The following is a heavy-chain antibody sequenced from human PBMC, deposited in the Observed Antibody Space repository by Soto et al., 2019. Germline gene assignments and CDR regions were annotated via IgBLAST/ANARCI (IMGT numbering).Heavy chain of an antibody. CDR1: GYTFTSYG. Sequence: ASVKVSYKASGYTFTSYGISWVRQAPGQGLEWMGWISAYNGNTNYAQKLQGRVTMTTDTSTSTAYMELRSLRSDDTAVYYCARVPPGTFWSGYYLADYYYYGMDVWGQGTTVTVSS. CDR2: ISAYNGNT. V-gene: IGHV1-18*01. J-gene: IGHJ6*02. CDR3: ARVPPGTFWSGYYLADYYYYGMDV. D-gene: IGHD3-3*01.